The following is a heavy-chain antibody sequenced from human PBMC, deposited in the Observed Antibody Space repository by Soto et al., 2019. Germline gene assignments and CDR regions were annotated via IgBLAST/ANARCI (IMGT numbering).Heavy chain of an antibody. CDR1: VFSCRDAW. D-gene: IGHD1-26*01. J-gene: IGHJ4*02. CDR3: TTAGTRVGYTGSY. V-gene: IGHV3-15*06. Sequence: GSLRLSGEASVFSCRDAWMSWVRQIPGRGLEWVGRVKTTSERGTTNYAAPVMGRFTVSRDDSKNTLYLQMDALRAEDTAVYYCTTAGTRVGYTGSYWGQGTQVTVSS. CDR2: VKTTSERGTT.